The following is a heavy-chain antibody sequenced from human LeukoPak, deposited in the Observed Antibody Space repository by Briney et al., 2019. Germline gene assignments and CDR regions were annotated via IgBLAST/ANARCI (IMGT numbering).Heavy chain of an antibody. J-gene: IGHJ4*02. D-gene: IGHD2-2*01. CDR2: ISWNSGSI. V-gene: IGHV3-9*01. CDR3: AKVSSKWDGRGAFDY. CDR1: GFTFDDYA. Sequence: GGSLRLSCSASGFTFDDYAMHWVRHAPGKGLEWVSGISWNSGSIDYADSVKGRFTISRDNAKNSLYLQMNSLRAEDTALYYCAKVSSKWDGRGAFDYWGQGTLVTVSS.